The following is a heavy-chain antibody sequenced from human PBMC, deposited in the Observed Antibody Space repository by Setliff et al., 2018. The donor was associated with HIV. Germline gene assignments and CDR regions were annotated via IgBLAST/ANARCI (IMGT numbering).Heavy chain of an antibody. CDR2: ISGSGGST. J-gene: IGHJ4*01. Sequence: GGSLRLSCAASGFTFSNYAMSWVRQAPGRGLEWVSTISGSGGSTNYADSVKGRFTISRDNSKNTLYLQMDSLRVEDTAIYYCAKSTDYYVSSGYYLPYYFDYWGHGTLVTVSS. D-gene: IGHD3-22*01. CDR1: GFTFSNYA. CDR3: AKSTDYYVSSGYYLPYYFDY. V-gene: IGHV3-23*01.